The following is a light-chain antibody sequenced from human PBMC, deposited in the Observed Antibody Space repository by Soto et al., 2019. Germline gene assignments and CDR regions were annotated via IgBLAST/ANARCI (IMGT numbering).Light chain of an antibody. CDR3: SSYTSSSTLV. CDR2: EVS. Sequence: QSALTQPASMSGSPGQSITISCTGTSGDVGGYNYVSWYQQHPGKAPKLMIYEVSNRPSGVSNRFSGSKSGNTASLTISGLQAEDDADYYCSSYTSSSTLVFGGGTKLTVL. CDR1: SGDVGGYNY. J-gene: IGLJ2*01. V-gene: IGLV2-14*01.